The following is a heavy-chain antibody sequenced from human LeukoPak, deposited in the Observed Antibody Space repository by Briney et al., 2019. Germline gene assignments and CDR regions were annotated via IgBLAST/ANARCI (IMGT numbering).Heavy chain of an antibody. V-gene: IGHV3-11*01. CDR3: ARTVTIFGVVIISEGDNWFDP. Sequence: GGSLRLSSAASRFTFCDYYMSCIPHGPGEGREWGSYISSSGSTIYYADSVKGRFTISRDNAKNSLYLQMNSLRAEDTAVYYCARTVTIFGVVIISEGDNWFDPWGQGTLVTVSS. J-gene: IGHJ5*02. CDR2: ISSSGSTI. CDR1: RFTFCDYY. D-gene: IGHD3-3*01.